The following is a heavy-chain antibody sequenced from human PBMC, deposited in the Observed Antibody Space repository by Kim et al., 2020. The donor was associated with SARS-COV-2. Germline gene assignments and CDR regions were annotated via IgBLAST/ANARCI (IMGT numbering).Heavy chain of an antibody. J-gene: IGHJ4*02. CDR2: T. Sequence: TDYADSVKGRFTISRDNTKNTLYLQMNSLRAEDTAVYYCAKALPSPVGYWGQGTLVTVSS. V-gene: IGHV3-23*01. CDR3: AKALPSPVGY. D-gene: IGHD2-2*01.